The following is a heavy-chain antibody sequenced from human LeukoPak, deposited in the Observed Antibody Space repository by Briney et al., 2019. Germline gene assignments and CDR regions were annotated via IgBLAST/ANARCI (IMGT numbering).Heavy chain of an antibody. CDR2: IFYTGTP. Sequence: PSETLSLTCTVSGGSISDYYWSWIRQPPGKGLEWIGYIFYTGTPKYNPSLKSRATISVDTSKNQLSLKLNSVTAADTAVYNCARGSGSGKYAYYYGMDVWGKGTTDTVSS. J-gene: IGHJ6*04. CDR1: GGSISDYY. D-gene: IGHD3-10*01. V-gene: IGHV4-59*01. CDR3: ARGSGSGKYAYYYGMDV.